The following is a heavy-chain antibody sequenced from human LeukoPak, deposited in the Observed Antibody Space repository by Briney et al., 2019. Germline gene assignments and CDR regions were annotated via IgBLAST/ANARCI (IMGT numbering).Heavy chain of an antibody. CDR1: GYTFTGYY. CDR3: ARDRRQWLGSIMGAGKA. CDR2: INPNSGGT. V-gene: IGHV1-2*02. J-gene: IGHJ4*02. D-gene: IGHD6-19*01. Sequence: ASVKVSCKASGYTFTGYYMHWVRQAPGQGLEWMGWINPNSGGTNYAQEFQGRVTMTRDTSISTAYMELSRLRSDDTAVYYCARDRRQWLGSIMGAGKAWGRGTLVTVSS.